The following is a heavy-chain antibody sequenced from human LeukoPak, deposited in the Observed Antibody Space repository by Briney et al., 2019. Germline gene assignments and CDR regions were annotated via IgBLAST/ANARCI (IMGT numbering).Heavy chain of an antibody. CDR3: ARITMVRGVILDY. V-gene: IGHV1-2*02. D-gene: IGHD3-10*01. CDR1: GYTFTGYY. J-gene: IGHJ4*02. Sequence: ASVKVSCKASGYTFTGYYMHWVRQAPGQGLEWMGWINPNSGGTNYAQKFQGRVTMTRDTSISTAYMELSRLRPDDTAVYYCARITMVRGVILDYWGQGTLVTVSS. CDR2: INPNSGGT.